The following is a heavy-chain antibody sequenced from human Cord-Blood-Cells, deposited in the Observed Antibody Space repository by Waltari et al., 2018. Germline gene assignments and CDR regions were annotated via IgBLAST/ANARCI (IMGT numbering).Heavy chain of an antibody. CDR2: INPNSGGT. CDR3: AREEKPWNYDWFDP. D-gene: IGHD1-7*01. J-gene: IGHJ5*02. V-gene: IGHV1-2*02. Sequence: QVQLVQSGAAVKKPGESVKVCCKASGYTLTGYYMHWVRWAPGQELEWMGWINPNSGGTNYAQKFQGRVTMTRDTSISTADMELSRLRSDDTAVYYCAREEKPWNYDWFDPWGQGTLVTVSS. CDR1: GYTLTGYY.